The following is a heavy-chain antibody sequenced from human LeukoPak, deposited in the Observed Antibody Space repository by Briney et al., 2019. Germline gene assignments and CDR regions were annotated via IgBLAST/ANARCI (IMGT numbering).Heavy chain of an antibody. V-gene: IGHV1-69*13. CDR1: GGTFSSYA. CDR3: ARGGIAVAGPRFDY. CDR2: IIPIFGTA. D-gene: IGHD6-19*01. Sequence: GASVKVSCKASGGTFSSYAISWVRQAPGQGLEWMGGIIPIFGTANYAQKFQGRVTITADESTSTAYMELSSLRSVDTAVYYCARGGIAVAGPRFDYWAREPWSPSPQ. J-gene: IGHJ4*02.